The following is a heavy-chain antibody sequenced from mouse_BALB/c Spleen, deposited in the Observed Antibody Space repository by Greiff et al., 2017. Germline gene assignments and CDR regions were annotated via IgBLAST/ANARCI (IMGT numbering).Heavy chain of an antibody. CDR1: GFNIKDTY. CDR2: IDPANGNT. CDR3: ARGGNSWFAY. Sequence: VQLQQSGAELVKPGASVKLSCTASGFNIKDTYMHWVKQRPGQGLEWIGRIDPANGNTKYDAKFQGKATITADTSSNTAYMQLSSLTSEDTAVYYCARGGNSWFAYWGQGTLVTVSA. D-gene: IGHD2-1*01. V-gene: IGHV14-3*02. J-gene: IGHJ3*01.